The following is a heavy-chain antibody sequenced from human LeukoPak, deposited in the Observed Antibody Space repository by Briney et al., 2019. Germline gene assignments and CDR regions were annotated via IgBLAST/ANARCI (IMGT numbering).Heavy chain of an antibody. CDR3: VRDFDWGPDY. V-gene: IGHV1-2*02. CDR1: GYTFTGRY. D-gene: IGHD3-9*01. J-gene: IGHJ4*02. Sequence: ASVKVSCKASGYTFTGRYLHWVRQAPGQGLEWMGWIYGHDGGTNFAQKFQDRVTMTRDTSITTAYMELTSLTPDDTAVYYCVRDFDWGPDYWGQGTLVTVSS. CDR2: IYGHDGGT.